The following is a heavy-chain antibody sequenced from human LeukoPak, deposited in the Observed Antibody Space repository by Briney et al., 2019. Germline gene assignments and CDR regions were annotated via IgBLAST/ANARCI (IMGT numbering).Heavy chain of an antibody. CDR1: GFTFSDYY. Sequence: PGGSLRLSCAASGFTFSDYYMSWIRQAPGKGLEWVSYISSSGNTIFYADSVKGRFTISRDNAKNSLFLQMNGLRAEDTAVYYCARDGGSSPGYYYYYMDVWGQGSTVTVSS. D-gene: IGHD6-6*01. CDR2: ISSSGNTI. V-gene: IGHV3-11*04. CDR3: ARDGGSSPGYYYYYMDV. J-gene: IGHJ6*03.